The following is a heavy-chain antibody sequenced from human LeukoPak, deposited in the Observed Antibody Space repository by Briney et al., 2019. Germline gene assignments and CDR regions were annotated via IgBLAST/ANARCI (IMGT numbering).Heavy chain of an antibody. V-gene: IGHV3-74*01. D-gene: IGHD6-13*01. CDR1: GFTFSHYL. CDR2: INSDESNT. Sequence: QSGGSLRLSCAASGFTFSHYLMHWVRQAPGKGLVWVSRINSDESNTNSYADSVKGRFIISRDNAKNTLYLQMNSLRAEDTAVYYCARGAQQLASWYFDLWGRGTLVTVSS. CDR3: ARGAQQLASWYFDL. J-gene: IGHJ2*01.